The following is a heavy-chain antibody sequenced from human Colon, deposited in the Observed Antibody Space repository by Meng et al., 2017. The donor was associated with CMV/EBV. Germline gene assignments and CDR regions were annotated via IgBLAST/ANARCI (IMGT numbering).Heavy chain of an antibody. D-gene: IGHD2-2*01. Sequence: GESLKISCAASGFTFDDHGMSWVRQAAGKGLEWVAFIRYDGTNKYYADSVKGRFSISRDNSKSTLYLQMNSLRREDTAVYYCVKDVPTFFFDFWGQGTLVTVSS. CDR3: VKDVPTFFFDF. J-gene: IGHJ4*02. CDR1: GFTFDDHG. CDR2: IRYDGTNK. V-gene: IGHV3-30*02.